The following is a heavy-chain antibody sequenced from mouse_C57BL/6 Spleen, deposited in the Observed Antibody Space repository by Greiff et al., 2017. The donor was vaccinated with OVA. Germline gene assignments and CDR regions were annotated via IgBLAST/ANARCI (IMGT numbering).Heavy chain of an antibody. CDR1: GYTFTDYY. V-gene: IGHV1-26*01. D-gene: IGHD1-1*01. J-gene: IGHJ2*01. CDR3: ARSVYYYGSSHPFDY. Sequence: EVQLQQSGPELVKPGASVKISCKASGYTFTDYYMNWVKQSHGKSLEWIGDINPNNGGTSYKQKFKGKATLTVDKSSSTAYMELRSLTSEYSTVYYCARSVYYYGSSHPFDYWGQGTTLTVSS. CDR2: INPNNGGT.